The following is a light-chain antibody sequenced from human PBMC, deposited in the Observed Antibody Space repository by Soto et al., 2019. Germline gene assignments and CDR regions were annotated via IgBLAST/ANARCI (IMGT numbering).Light chain of an antibody. Sequence: EVVLTQSPGTLSLSPGERATLSCRASQSVSANDLAWYQHKAGQAPRLLIYSASSRATGIPDRFSGSGSGTDFTLTISRLEPEDLAVYYCHQYGSSPRTFGRGTKVEIK. CDR2: SAS. V-gene: IGKV3-20*01. J-gene: IGKJ1*01. CDR1: QSVSAND. CDR3: HQYGSSPRT.